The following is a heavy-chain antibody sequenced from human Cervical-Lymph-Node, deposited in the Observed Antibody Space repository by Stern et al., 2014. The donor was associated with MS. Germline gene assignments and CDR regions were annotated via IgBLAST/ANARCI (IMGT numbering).Heavy chain of an antibody. Sequence: VQLVQSGSELKKPGASVKVSCKASGYTFTNYPLNWVRQAPGQGLEWMGWINPNTGSPTYARGFTGRFVLSLDTSVSTAYLQISRLKAEDTAVYYCARDVREYYETSGFDYWGQGTLVTVSS. CDR1: GYTFTNYP. V-gene: IGHV7-4-1*02. D-gene: IGHD3-22*01. CDR2: INPNTGSP. CDR3: ARDVREYYETSGFDY. J-gene: IGHJ4*02.